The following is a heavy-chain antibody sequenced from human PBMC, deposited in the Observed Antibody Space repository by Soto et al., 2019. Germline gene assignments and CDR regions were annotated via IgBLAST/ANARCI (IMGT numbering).Heavy chain of an antibody. J-gene: IGHJ4*02. CDR1: GYTFTDYY. CDR2: INPNSGCT. Sequence: ASVKVSCKASGYTFTDYYMHGVRQAPGQGLEWMGWINPNSGCTDYAQNFQGRIIMTRDTSISTAYMDLSRLTSDDTAVYYCARAGVSSSWYRESHFDSWGQGTLVTVSS. D-gene: IGHD6-13*01. CDR3: ARAGVSSSWYRESHFDS. V-gene: IGHV1-2*02.